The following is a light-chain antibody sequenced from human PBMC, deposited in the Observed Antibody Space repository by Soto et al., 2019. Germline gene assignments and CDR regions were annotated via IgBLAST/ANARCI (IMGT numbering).Light chain of an antibody. J-gene: IGKJ1*01. CDR1: QTITTY. CDR3: QQTYSTPPT. V-gene: IGKV1-39*01. CDR2: STS. Sequence: DIQMTQSPSSLSASVGDRVTITCRASQTITTYLNWFQQKPGKAPKLLIYSTSTLHSGVPSRFSGSGSGTDCTLTISSLQPEDFATYYCQQTYSTPPTFGQGTKVEI.